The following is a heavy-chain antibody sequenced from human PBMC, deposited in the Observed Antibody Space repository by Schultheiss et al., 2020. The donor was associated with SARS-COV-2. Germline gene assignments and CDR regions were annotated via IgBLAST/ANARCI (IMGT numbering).Heavy chain of an antibody. Sequence: SETLSLTCTVSGGSVSSGSYYWSWIRQPPGKGLEWIGSIYHSGSTYYNPSLKSRVTISVDTSKNQFSLKLSSVTAADTAVYYCASGYQTLMVDYWGQGTLVTVSS. D-gene: IGHD5-12*01. V-gene: IGHV4-39*07. CDR2: IYHSGST. CDR1: GGSVSSGSYY. CDR3: ASGYQTLMVDY. J-gene: IGHJ4*02.